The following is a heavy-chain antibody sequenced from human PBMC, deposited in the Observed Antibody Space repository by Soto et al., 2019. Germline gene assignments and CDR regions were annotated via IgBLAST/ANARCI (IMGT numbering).Heavy chain of an antibody. Sequence: ASVKVSCKASGYTFTSYDINWVRQATGQGLEWMGWMNPNSGNTGYAQKFQGRVTMTRNTSISTAYMELSSLRSEDTAVYYCATYCISTSCVSGYYYYYGMDVWGQGTTVTVSS. CDR3: ATYCISTSCVSGYYYYYGMDV. V-gene: IGHV1-8*01. D-gene: IGHD2-2*01. CDR1: GYTFTSYD. CDR2: MNPNSGNT. J-gene: IGHJ6*02.